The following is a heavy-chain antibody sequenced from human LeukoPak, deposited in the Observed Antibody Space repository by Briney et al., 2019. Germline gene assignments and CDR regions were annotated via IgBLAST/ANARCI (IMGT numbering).Heavy chain of an antibody. V-gene: IGHV4-31*03. CDR1: GGSISSGGYY. CDR2: IYYSGST. CDR3: ARGGPSDYDFWSGYCTGILNWFDP. Sequence: SQTLSLTCTVSGGSISSGGYYWSWIRQHPGKGLEWIGYIYYSGSTYYNPSLKSRVTISVDTSKNQFSLKLSSVTAADTAVYYCARGGPSDYDFWSGYCTGILNWFDPWGQGTLVTVSS. J-gene: IGHJ5*02. D-gene: IGHD3-3*01.